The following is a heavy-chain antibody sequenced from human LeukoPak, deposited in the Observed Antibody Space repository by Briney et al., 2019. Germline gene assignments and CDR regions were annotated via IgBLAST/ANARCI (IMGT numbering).Heavy chain of an antibody. CDR3: ARDSSKGDFDY. CDR2: INHSGST. D-gene: IGHD6-13*01. V-gene: IGHV4-34*01. CDR1: GGSFSGYY. Sequence: PSETLSLTCAVYGGSFSGYYWSWIRQPPGKGLEWIGEINHSGSTNYNPSLKSRVTISVDTSKNQFSLKLSSVTAADTAVYYCARDSSKGDFDYWGQGTLVTVSS. J-gene: IGHJ4*02.